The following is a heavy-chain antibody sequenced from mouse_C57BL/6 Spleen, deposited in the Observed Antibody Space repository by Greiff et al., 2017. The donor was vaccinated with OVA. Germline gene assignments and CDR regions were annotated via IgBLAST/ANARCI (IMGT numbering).Heavy chain of an antibody. J-gene: IGHJ3*01. V-gene: IGHV1-69*01. Sequence: QVQLQQPGAELVMPGASVKLSCKASGYTFTSYWMHWVKQRPGQGLEWIGEIDPSASYTNYNQKFKGKSTLTVDKSSSTAYMQLSSLTAEDSAVYYCARPLYSKGAWFAYWGQGTLVTVSA. D-gene: IGHD2-5*01. CDR3: ARPLYSKGAWFAY. CDR2: IDPSASYT. CDR1: GYTFTSYW.